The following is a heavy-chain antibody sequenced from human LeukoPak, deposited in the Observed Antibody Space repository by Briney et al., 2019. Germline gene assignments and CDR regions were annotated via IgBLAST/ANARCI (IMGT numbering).Heavy chain of an antibody. CDR3: ASSIIQGGSYYFDY. CDR1: GYTFTSYY. CDR2: INPSGGST. D-gene: IGHD1-26*01. J-gene: IGHJ4*02. V-gene: IGHV1-46*01. Sequence: ASVKVSCKAPGYTFTSYYIHWVRQAPGQGLEWMGIINPSGGSTTYAQKFQGRVTMTRDTSTSTVYMELSSLRSEDTAVYFCASSIIQGGSYYFDYWGQGTLVTVSS.